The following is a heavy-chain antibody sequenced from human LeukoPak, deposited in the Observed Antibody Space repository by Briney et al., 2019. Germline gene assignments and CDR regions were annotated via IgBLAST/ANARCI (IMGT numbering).Heavy chain of an antibody. D-gene: IGHD1-1*01. V-gene: IGHV3-48*01. Sequence: GGSLRLSCAASGFTFTTFGMNWVRQAPGKGLEWLSYIYSSSTTIYYADSVRGGFTISRDKAKNSLFLQMNSLRAEDTAVYYCARALNLLDPVTLDYWGQGTLVTVSS. CDR3: ARALNLLDPVTLDY. CDR2: IYSSSTTI. J-gene: IGHJ4*02. CDR1: GFTFTTFG.